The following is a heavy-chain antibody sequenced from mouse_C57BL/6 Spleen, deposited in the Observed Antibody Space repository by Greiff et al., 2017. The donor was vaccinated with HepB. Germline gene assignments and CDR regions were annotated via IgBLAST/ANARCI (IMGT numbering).Heavy chain of an antibody. CDR1: GFSLTSYG. V-gene: IGHV2-5*01. CDR3: AKGMGYGNYWYFDV. CDR2: IWRGGST. Sequence: VQLQESGPGLVQPSQSLSITCTVSGFSLTSYGVHWVRQSPGKGLEWLGVIWRGGSTDYNAAFMSRLSITKDNSKSQVFFKMNSLQADDTAIYYCAKGMGYGNYWYFDVWGTGTTVTVSS. D-gene: IGHD2-10*02. J-gene: IGHJ1*03.